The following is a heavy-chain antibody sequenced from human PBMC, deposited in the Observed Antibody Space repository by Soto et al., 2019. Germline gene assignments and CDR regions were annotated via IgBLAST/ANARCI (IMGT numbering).Heavy chain of an antibody. J-gene: IGHJ3*02. CDR2: INHSGST. D-gene: IGHD5-18*01. CDR3: ASANVDTAMVDAFDI. CDR1: GGSFSGYY. Sequence: SETLSLTCAVYGGSFSGYYWSWIRQPPGKGLEWIGEINHSGSTNYNPSLKSRVTISVDTSKNQFSLKLSSVTAADTAVYYCASANVDTAMVDAFDIWGQGTMVTVSS. V-gene: IGHV4-34*01.